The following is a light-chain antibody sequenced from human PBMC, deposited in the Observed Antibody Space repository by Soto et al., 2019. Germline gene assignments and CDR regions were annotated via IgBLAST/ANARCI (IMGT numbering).Light chain of an antibody. Sequence: SYELTQPPSVSVAPGKTARITCGGNNIGSKSVHWYQQKPGPAPVLVIYYDSDRPSGIPERFSGSNSGNTATLTISRVEAGDEAVYYCQVWDSSSDRDVVFGGGTQLTVL. V-gene: IGLV3-21*04. CDR1: NIGSKS. J-gene: IGLJ2*01. CDR2: YDS. CDR3: QVWDSSSDRDVV.